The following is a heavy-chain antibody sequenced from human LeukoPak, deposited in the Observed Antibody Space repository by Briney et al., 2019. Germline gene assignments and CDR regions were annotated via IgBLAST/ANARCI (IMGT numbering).Heavy chain of an antibody. CDR3: AKDAPWFDP. J-gene: IGHJ5*02. CDR1: GDSVSNGIYY. Sequence: SETLSLTCSVSGDSVSNGIYYWSWLRQPPGKALEWIGYIYYTGSAYYNPSLEGRVALSVDTSRNQFSVKLNSVTAADTAVYYCAKDAPWFDPWGQGTLVTVSS. V-gene: IGHV4-61*01. CDR2: IYYTGSA.